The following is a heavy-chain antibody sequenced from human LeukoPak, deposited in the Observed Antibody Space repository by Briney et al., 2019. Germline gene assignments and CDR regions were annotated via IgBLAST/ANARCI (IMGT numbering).Heavy chain of an antibody. J-gene: IGHJ4*02. CDR3: ARADTAMAYFDY. V-gene: IGHV1-3*03. CDR1: GYTFTSYT. CDR2: ISVGNGDS. D-gene: IGHD5-18*01. Sequence: GASVKVSCKASGYTFTSYTIHWVRQAPGQSLEWMGWISVGNGDSKCSQEFQGRVTLTRDTSATTAYLEVSSLRPEDTAVYYCARADTAMAYFDYWGQGTLVTVSP.